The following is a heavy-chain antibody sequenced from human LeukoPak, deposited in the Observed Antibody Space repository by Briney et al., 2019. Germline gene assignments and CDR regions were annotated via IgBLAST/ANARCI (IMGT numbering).Heavy chain of an antibody. Sequence: GASVKVSCKASGGTFSSYAISWVRQAPGQGLEWMGWINPNSGGTNYAQKFQGRVTMTTDTSTSTAYMELRSLRSDDTAVCYCARGNTMVRGVMYYYYYYYMDVWGKGTTVTISS. V-gene: IGHV1-18*01. CDR2: INPNSGGT. J-gene: IGHJ6*03. D-gene: IGHD3-10*01. CDR1: GGTFSSYA. CDR3: ARGNTMVRGVMYYYYYYYMDV.